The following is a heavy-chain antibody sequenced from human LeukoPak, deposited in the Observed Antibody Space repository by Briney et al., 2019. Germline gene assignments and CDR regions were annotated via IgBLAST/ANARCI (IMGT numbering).Heavy chain of an antibody. V-gene: IGHV4-4*07. CDR3: AAAFSAYDPFDS. CDR1: GGSISSYY. Sequence: SETLSLTCTVSGGSISSYYWSWIRQPAGKGLEWIGRIYISGSTNYNPSLKSRVTMSVDTSKNQFSLKLSSVTAADTAVYYCAAAFSAYDPFDSWGQGTLVTVSS. CDR2: IYISGST. J-gene: IGHJ4*02. D-gene: IGHD5-12*01.